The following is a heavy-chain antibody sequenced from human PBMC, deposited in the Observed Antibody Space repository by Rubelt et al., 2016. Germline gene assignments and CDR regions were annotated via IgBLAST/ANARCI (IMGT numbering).Heavy chain of an antibody. Sequence: QLQLQESGPGLVKSSGTLSLSCTVSGGSITSGGFHWGWIRQPPGQGLEWIGSMYYSGTTYYNPSLASRVVISGDTSKNQISLRLSSVTAADTAVYYCARHRIIRDMTLGGWFDPWGPGTLVTVSS. CDR3: ARHRIIRDMTLGGWFDP. D-gene: IGHD3-16*01. CDR2: MYYSGTT. CDR1: GGSITSGGFH. V-gene: IGHV4-39*01. J-gene: IGHJ5*02.